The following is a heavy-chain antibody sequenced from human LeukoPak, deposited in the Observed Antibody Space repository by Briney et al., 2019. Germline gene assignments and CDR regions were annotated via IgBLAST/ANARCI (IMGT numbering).Heavy chain of an antibody. CDR3: ARGGQQLDVGYYGMDV. CDR1: GGSISNYY. D-gene: IGHD6-13*01. J-gene: IGHJ6*02. CDR2: IYTSGST. Sequence: SETLCLTCTVSGGSISNYYWSGIRQPAGKGLEWIGRIYTSGSTNYNPSLKSRVTMSVDTSKNQFSLKLSSVTAADTAVYYCARGGQQLDVGYYGMDVWGQGTTVTVSS. V-gene: IGHV4-4*07.